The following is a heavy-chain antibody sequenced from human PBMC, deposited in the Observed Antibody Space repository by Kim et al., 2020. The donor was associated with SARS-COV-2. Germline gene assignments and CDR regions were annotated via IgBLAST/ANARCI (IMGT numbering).Heavy chain of an antibody. CDR1: GFTFSSYA. Sequence: GGSLRLSCAASGFTFSSYAMSWVRQAPGKGLEWVSAISGSGGSTYYADSVKGRFTISRDNSKNTLYLQMNSLRAEDTAVYYCAKGYFDWLSGYYYYYGMDVWGQGTTVTVSS. D-gene: IGHD3-9*01. CDR3: AKGYFDWLSGYYYYYGMDV. CDR2: ISGSGGST. J-gene: IGHJ6*02. V-gene: IGHV3-23*01.